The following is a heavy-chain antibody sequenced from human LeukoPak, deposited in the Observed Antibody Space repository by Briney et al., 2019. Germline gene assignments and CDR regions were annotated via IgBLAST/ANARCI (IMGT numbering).Heavy chain of an antibody. Sequence: GGSLRLSCAASGFTFSSYEMNWVRQAPGKGLEWVSYIGSSGSTIYYADSVKGRFTISRDNAKNSLYLQMNSLRAEDTAVYYCAREYSGSYPFDYWGQGTLVTVSS. V-gene: IGHV3-48*03. J-gene: IGHJ4*02. CDR3: AREYSGSYPFDY. CDR2: IGSSGSTI. CDR1: GFTFSSYE. D-gene: IGHD1-26*01.